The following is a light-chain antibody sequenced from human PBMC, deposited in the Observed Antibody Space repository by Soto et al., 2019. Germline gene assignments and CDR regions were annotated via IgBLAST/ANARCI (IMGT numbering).Light chain of an antibody. V-gene: IGLV2-14*01. Sequence: QSALTQPASVSGSPGQSITISCTGTSSDVGGYNYVSWYQQHPGKAPKLMIYDVSNRPSGVSNRFSGSKSGNTASLTISGLQAEDEADYHCSSYTSSSTLRGVFGTGTKLTVL. J-gene: IGLJ1*01. CDR2: DVS. CDR1: SSDVGGYNY. CDR3: SSYTSSSTLRGV.